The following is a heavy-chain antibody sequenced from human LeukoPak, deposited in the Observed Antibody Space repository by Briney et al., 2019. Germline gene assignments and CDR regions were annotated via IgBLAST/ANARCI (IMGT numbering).Heavy chain of an antibody. V-gene: IGHV4-59*01. Sequence: SETLSLTCSVSGGSISSYYWSWIRPPPGKGLEGIGNIYYSGSTNYNPPLKSRVAISVDTSKHQISLKLSSVTAADTAVYYCARGVLWFDPWGQGTPVTVSS. J-gene: IGHJ5*02. CDR1: GGSISSYY. D-gene: IGHD3-10*01. CDR3: ARGVLWFDP. CDR2: IYYSGST.